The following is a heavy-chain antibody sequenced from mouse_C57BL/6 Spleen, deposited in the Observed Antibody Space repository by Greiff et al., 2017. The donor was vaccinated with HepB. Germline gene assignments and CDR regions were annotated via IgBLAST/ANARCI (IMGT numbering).Heavy chain of an antibody. CDR2: FYPGSGSI. D-gene: IGHD3-3*01. CDR1: GYTFTEYT. Sequence: VQLQQSGAELVKPGASVKLSCKASGYTFTEYTIHWVKQRSGQGLEWIGWFYPGSGSIKYNEKFKDKATLTADKSSSTVYMELSRLTSEDSAVYFCARHEDKGPGRGRYFDYWGQGTTLTVSS. V-gene: IGHV1-62-2*01. J-gene: IGHJ2*01. CDR3: ARHEDKGPGRGRYFDY.